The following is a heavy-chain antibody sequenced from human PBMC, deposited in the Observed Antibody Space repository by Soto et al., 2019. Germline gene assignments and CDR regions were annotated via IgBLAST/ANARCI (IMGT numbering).Heavy chain of an antibody. V-gene: IGHV2-5*02. CDR1: GFSLSTSGVG. CDR2: IYWDDDK. D-gene: IGHD3-9*01. CDR3: AHRPSSTYYDIFTGYYLDAFDI. J-gene: IGHJ3*02. Sequence: QITLKESGPTLVNPTQTLTLTCTFSGFSLSTSGVGVAWIRQPPGKALEWLALIYWDDDKRYSPSLKSRLTITKDTSKNQVVLTMTNMDPVDTATYYCAHRPSSTYYDIFTGYYLDAFDIWGQGTMVTVSS.